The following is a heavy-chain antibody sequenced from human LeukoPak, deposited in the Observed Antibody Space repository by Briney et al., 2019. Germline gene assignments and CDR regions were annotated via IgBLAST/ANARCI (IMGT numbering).Heavy chain of an antibody. V-gene: IGHV3-23*01. Sequence: SGGSLRLSCAASGFTFTRYTMSWVRQAPGKGLEWVSSISDTTISTYYADSVKGRFTISRDNSKNTLYLQMNSLRAEDTAVYYCAKDKHPLGQWLGGGFDYWGQGTLVTVSS. CDR3: AKDKHPLGQWLGGGFDY. D-gene: IGHD6-19*01. CDR2: ISDTTIST. CDR1: GFTFTRYT. J-gene: IGHJ4*02.